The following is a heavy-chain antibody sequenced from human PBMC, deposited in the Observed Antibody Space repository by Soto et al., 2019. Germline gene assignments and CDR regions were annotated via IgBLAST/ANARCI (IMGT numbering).Heavy chain of an antibody. V-gene: IGHV3-30*18. Sequence: PGGSLRLSCAASGFTFSSYGMHGVRQAPGKGLEWVAVISYDGSNKYYADSVKGRFTISRDNSKNTLYLQMNSLRAEDTAVYYCAKDRVGTTVFWISVYYYYGMDVWGQGTTVTVSS. CDR2: ISYDGSNK. D-gene: IGHD4-17*01. CDR3: AKDRVGTTVFWISVYYYYGMDV. CDR1: GFTFSSYG. J-gene: IGHJ6*02.